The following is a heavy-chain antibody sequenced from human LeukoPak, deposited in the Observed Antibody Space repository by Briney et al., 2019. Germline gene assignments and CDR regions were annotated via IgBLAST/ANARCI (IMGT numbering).Heavy chain of an antibody. CDR3: ARDAAMVRGVINAFDI. V-gene: IGHV1-18*01. Sequence: ASVKVSCKASGYTFTSYGISWVRQAPGQGLEWMGWISAYNGNTNYAQELQGRVTMTTDTSTSTAYMGLRSLRSDDTAVYYCARDAAMVRGVINAFDIWGQGTMVTVSS. D-gene: IGHD3-10*01. CDR2: ISAYNGNT. CDR1: GYTFTSYG. J-gene: IGHJ3*02.